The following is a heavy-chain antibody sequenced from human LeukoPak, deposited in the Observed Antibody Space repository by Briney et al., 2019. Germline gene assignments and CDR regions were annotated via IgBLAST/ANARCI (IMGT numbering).Heavy chain of an antibody. CDR1: GFTFSSYW. CDR2: INGDGRNI. J-gene: IGHJ4*02. Sequence: GGSLRLSCVASGFTFSSYWMHWVRQDPRKGLVWVSRINGDGRNINYADSVRGRFTFSRENAKNSLFLQMSSLRADDTAVYYCGRELDGSVDYWGQGTLVTVSS. D-gene: IGHD3-10*01. CDR3: GRELDGSVDY. V-gene: IGHV3-74*01.